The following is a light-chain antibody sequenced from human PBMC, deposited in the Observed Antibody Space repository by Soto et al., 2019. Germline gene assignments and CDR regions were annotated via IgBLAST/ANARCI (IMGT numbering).Light chain of an antibody. CDR2: EVS. CDR3: SSYAGSSNLV. J-gene: IGLJ2*01. V-gene: IGLV2-8*01. CDR1: SNDVGGYNY. Sequence: QSVLTQPPSASGSPGQSVTLSCTGTSNDVGGYNYVSWYQQHPGKAPKLMIYEVSQRPSGVPDRFSGSRSGNTASLTVSGLQAEDEADYYCSSYAGSSNLVFGGGTKLTVL.